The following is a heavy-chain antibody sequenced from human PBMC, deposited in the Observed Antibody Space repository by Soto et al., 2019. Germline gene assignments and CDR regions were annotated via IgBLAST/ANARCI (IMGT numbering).Heavy chain of an antibody. CDR1: GGPISGSS. CDR2: IYYTGGT. Sequence: KTSETLSLTCTVSGGPISGSSWSWIRQPPGKGLEWIGYIYYTGGTNYNPSLKGRVTISVYPSRSHFSLHLTSVTAADTGVYYCARLEQQFIWYSDYWGQGTLVTVSS. CDR3: ARLEQQFIWYSDY. D-gene: IGHD6-13*01. V-gene: IGHV4-59*01. J-gene: IGHJ4*02.